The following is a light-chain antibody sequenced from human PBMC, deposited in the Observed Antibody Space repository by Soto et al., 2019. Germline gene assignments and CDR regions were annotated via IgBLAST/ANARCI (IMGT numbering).Light chain of an antibody. CDR2: EVT. Sequence: QSVLTQPASVSGSPGQSITISCTGTRSDVGSYNSIAWYQQHPGKAPRVVIFEVTKRPSGISDRFSGSKSGYTASLTISGLQAEDEADYFCFSYAGSRNVFGTGTKVTVL. V-gene: IGLV2-23*02. CDR3: FSYAGSRNV. J-gene: IGLJ1*01. CDR1: RSDVGSYNS.